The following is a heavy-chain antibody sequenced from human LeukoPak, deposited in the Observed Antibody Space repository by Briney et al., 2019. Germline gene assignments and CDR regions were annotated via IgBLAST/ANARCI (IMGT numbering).Heavy chain of an antibody. CDR2: IWYDGSNK. Sequence: GGSLRLSCAASGFTFSSYGMHWVRQAPGKGLEWVAVIWYDGSNKYYADSVKGRFTISRDNSKNTLYLQMNSLRAEDTAVYYCARDSLPRVFLPGGYFQHWGQGTLVTVSS. J-gene: IGHJ1*01. CDR3: ARDSLPRVFLPGGYFQH. D-gene: IGHD3-10*01. V-gene: IGHV3-33*01. CDR1: GFTFSSYG.